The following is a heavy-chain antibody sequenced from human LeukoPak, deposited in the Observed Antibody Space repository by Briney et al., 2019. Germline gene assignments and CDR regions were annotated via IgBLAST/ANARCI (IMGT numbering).Heavy chain of an antibody. J-gene: IGHJ5*02. Sequence: ASVKVSCKASGYTFTGYYMHWVRQAPGQGLEWMGWINPNSGGTNYAQKFQGRVTMTTDTSISTAYMELSRLRSDDTAAYYCARTSPITMVRGPGWFDPWGQGTLVTVSS. V-gene: IGHV1-2*02. D-gene: IGHD3-10*01. CDR2: INPNSGGT. CDR3: ARTSPITMVRGPGWFDP. CDR1: GYTFTGYY.